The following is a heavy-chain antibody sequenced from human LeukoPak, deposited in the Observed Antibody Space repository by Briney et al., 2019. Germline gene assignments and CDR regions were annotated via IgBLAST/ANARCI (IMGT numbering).Heavy chain of an antibody. CDR2: IYSGGST. D-gene: IGHD1-1*01. CDR1: GFTVSSNY. CDR3: ARYNWNDWFDP. V-gene: IGHV3-66*01. Sequence: TGGSLRLSCAASGFTVSSNYMSWVRQAPGKGLEWVSVIYSGGSTYYADSVKGRFTISRDNSKNTLYLQMNSLRAEDTAVYYCARYNWNDWFDPWGQGTLVTVSS. J-gene: IGHJ5*02.